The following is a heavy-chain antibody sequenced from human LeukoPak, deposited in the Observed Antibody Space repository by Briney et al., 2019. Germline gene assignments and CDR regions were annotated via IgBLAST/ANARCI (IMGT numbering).Heavy chain of an antibody. CDR2: ISAYNGNT. CDR3: ARSTVTPRGAFDI. J-gene: IGHJ3*02. CDR1: GYTFTGYY. D-gene: IGHD4-17*01. V-gene: IGHV1-18*04. Sequence: ASVKVSCKASGYTFTGYYMHWVRQAPGQGLEWMGWISAYNGNTNYAQKLQGRVTMTTDTSTSTAYMELRSLRSDDTAVYYCARSTVTPRGAFDIWGQGTMVTVSS.